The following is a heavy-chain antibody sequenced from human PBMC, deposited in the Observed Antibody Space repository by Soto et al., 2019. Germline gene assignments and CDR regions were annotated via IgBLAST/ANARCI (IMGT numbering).Heavy chain of an antibody. V-gene: IGHV1-69*06. Sequence: SSVMVPCTSAGGALRRYGISWGLQAPGQGLEWMGGIIPIFGTANYAQKFQGRVTITADKSTSTAYMELSSLRSENTAVYYCAAYSGSYQRYDYWGQGTLVTGSS. CDR3: AAYSGSYQRYDY. J-gene: IGHJ4*02. D-gene: IGHD1-26*01. CDR2: IIPIFGTA. CDR1: GGALRRYG.